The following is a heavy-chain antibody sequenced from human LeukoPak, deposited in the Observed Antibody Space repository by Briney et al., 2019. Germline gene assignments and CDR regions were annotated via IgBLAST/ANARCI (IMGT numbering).Heavy chain of an antibody. V-gene: IGHV3-23*01. CDR1: GFTFSSYA. D-gene: IGHD1-26*01. Sequence: GGSLRLSCAASGFTFSSYAMSWVRQAPGKGLEWVSAISGSGGSTYYADSVKGRFTISRDNSKNTLYLQMNSLRAEDTAVYYCAKGRIVGATRPFYFDHWGQGTLVTVSS. CDR2: ISGSGGST. J-gene: IGHJ4*02. CDR3: AKGRIVGATRPFYFDH.